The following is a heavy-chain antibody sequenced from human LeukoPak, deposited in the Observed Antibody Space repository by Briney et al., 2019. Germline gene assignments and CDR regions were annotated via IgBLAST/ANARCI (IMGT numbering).Heavy chain of an antibody. D-gene: IGHD3-9*01. V-gene: IGHV3-30*04. CDR3: AKDRYYDILTGSPDY. J-gene: IGHJ4*02. CDR2: ISYDGSNK. Sequence: GGSLRLSCAASGFTFSSYAMHWVRQAPGKGLEWVAVISYDGSNKYYADSVKGRFTISRDNSKNTLYLQMNSLRAEDTAVYYCAKDRYYDILTGSPDYWGQGTLVTVSS. CDR1: GFTFSSYA.